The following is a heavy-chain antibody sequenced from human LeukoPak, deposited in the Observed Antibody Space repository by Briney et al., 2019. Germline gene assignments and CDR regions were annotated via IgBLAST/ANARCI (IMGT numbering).Heavy chain of an antibody. Sequence: PGGSLRLSCAASGFTFSSYSMNWVRQAPGKGLEWVSFISSSSSSYIYYADSVKGRFTISRDNAKNSLYLQMNSLRAEDTAVYYCGRGGYSGYGFDYWGQGTLVTVSS. CDR1: GFTFSSYS. D-gene: IGHD5-12*01. V-gene: IGHV3-21*01. CDR3: GRGGYSGYGFDY. CDR2: ISSSSSSYI. J-gene: IGHJ4*02.